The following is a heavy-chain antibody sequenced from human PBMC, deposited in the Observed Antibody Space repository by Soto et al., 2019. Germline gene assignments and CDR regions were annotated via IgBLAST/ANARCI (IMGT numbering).Heavy chain of an antibody. Sequence: XTLSLPCAVSGXFVSSGNYGGWIRKPPVKGLWWIGSIFHGGKTYYNPSLKSRVTISVDISKNQFSLKMNSLTAADTAVYYCARARWYDAFDVWGQGTVGTVS. J-gene: IGHJ3*01. CDR2: IFHGGKT. CDR1: GXFVSSGNY. CDR3: ARARWYDAFDV. D-gene: IGHD2-15*01. V-gene: IGHV4-38-2*01.